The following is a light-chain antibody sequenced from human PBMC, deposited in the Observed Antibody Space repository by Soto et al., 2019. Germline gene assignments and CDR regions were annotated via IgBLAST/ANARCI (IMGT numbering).Light chain of an antibody. J-gene: IGKJ1*01. CDR3: QQYGSSPPTT. V-gene: IGKV3-15*01. Sequence: EIVMTQAPVTLSVSPGERATLSCRASQSVSSNLAWYQQKPGQAPRLLIYGASARATGIPARFSGSGSGTEFTLTISSLQPEDFAVYYCQQYGSSPPTTFGQGTKVDIK. CDR2: GAS. CDR1: QSVSSN.